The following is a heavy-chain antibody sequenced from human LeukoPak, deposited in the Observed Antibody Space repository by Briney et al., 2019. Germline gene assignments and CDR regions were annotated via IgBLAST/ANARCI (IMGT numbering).Heavy chain of an antibody. CDR1: GFTFISYW. CDR3: AREKPRVYCSSTSCPPEFDP. D-gene: IGHD2-2*01. V-gene: IGHV3-74*01. J-gene: IGHJ5*02. Sequence: GGSLRHFCAASGFTFISYWMHWVRQAPGKGLVWVSRFNSYGISTRYADSVKSRFTIYRDNAKNTLYLQMNSLRAEDTAVYYCAREKPRVYCSSTSCPPEFDPWGQGTLVTVSS. CDR2: FNSYGIST.